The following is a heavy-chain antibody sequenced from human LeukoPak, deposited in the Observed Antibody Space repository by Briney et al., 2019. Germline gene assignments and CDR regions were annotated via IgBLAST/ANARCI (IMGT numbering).Heavy chain of an antibody. J-gene: IGHJ4*02. V-gene: IGHV3-53*01. CDR3: ARGGKYCTSTTCYTRFEFFDY. Sequence: GGSLRLSCAASGFTVSSNYMSWVRQAPGKGLEWASIIYSGGDTYYAESVKGRFTISRDNSKNTLYLQMNSLGAEDTAVYYCARGGKYCTSTTCYTRFEFFDYWGQGTLVTVSS. D-gene: IGHD2-2*02. CDR1: GFTVSSNY. CDR2: IYSGGDT.